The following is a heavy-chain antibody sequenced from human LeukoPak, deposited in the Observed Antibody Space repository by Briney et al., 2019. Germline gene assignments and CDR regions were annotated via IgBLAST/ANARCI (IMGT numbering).Heavy chain of an antibody. CDR2: IRYDGSNK. CDR3: ARDPSPIVVVPAAIDWFDP. CDR1: GFTFSSYG. D-gene: IGHD2-2*02. Sequence: GGSLRLSCAASGFTFSSYGMHWVRQAPGKGLEWVAFIRYDGSNKYYADSVKGRFTISRDNSKNTLYLQMNSLRAEDTAVYYCARDPSPIVVVPAAIDWFDPWGQGTLVTVSS. J-gene: IGHJ5*02. V-gene: IGHV3-30*02.